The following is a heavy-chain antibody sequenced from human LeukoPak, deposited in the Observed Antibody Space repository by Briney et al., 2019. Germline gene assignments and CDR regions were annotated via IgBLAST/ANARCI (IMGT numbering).Heavy chain of an antibody. D-gene: IGHD6-19*01. CDR3: ARRVAVAGSSFDY. CDR2: ISSSSSYI. Sequence: GGSLRLSCAVSGFTFSSYSMNWVRQAPGKGLEWVSSISSSSSYIYYADSVKGRFTISRDNAKNSLYLQMNSLRAEDTAVYYCARRVAVAGSSFDYWGQGTLVTVSS. J-gene: IGHJ4*02. V-gene: IGHV3-21*01. CDR1: GFTFSSYS.